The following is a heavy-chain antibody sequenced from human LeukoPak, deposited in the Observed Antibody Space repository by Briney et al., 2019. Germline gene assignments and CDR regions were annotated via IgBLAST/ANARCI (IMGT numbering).Heavy chain of an antibody. J-gene: IGHJ4*02. V-gene: IGHV4-59*08. Sequence: PSETLSLTCTVSGGSITNYYWSWIRQPPGKGLEWIGYIYYSGSANYNPSLKSRVTISVDTSKNQFSLKLSSVTAADTAVYYCARQYYYDSSGYFDYWGQGTLVTVSS. CDR2: IYYSGSA. CDR3: ARQYYYDSSGYFDY. D-gene: IGHD3-22*01. CDR1: GGSITNYY.